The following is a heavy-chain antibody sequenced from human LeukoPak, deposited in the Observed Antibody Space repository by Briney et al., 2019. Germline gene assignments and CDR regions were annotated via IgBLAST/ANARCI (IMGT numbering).Heavy chain of an antibody. CDR2: IMNGGSAT. CDR1: GFTFNNYA. D-gene: IGHD2-15*01. V-gene: IGHV3-48*03. J-gene: IGHJ6*02. CDR3: ARERGGYCSGVDFYGSNGMDV. Sequence: GGSLRLSCAASGFTFNNYAMNWVRQAPGKGLEWVSYIMNGGSATHYAESVKGRFTISRDDAKNSLYLQMSSLGAEDTAVYYCARERGGYCSGVDFYGSNGMDVGGQGTTVTVSS.